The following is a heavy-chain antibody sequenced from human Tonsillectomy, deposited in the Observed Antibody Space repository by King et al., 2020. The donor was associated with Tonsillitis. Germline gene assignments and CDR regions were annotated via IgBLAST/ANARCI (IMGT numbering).Heavy chain of an antibody. CDR2: IYSGGST. CDR3: ASGRISGSYYTPFDY. V-gene: IGHV3-53*01. CDR1: GFTVSSNY. Sequence: QLVQSGGGLIQPGGSLRLSCAASGFTVSSNYMSWVRQAPGKGLEWVSVIYSGGSTYYADSVKGRFTISRDNSKNTMYLQMNSLRAEDTAVYYCASGRISGSYYTPFDYWGQGTLVTVSS. J-gene: IGHJ4*02. D-gene: IGHD3-10*01.